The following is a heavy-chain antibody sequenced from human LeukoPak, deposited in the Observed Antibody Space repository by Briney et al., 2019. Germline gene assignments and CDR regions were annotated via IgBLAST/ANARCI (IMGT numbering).Heavy chain of an antibody. CDR2: INRSGST. D-gene: IGHD6-13*01. J-gene: IGHJ4*02. Sequence: SETLSLTCAVYGGSFSGYYWSWIRQPPGKGLEWIGEINRSGSTNYNPSLKSRVTISVDTSKNQFSLKLSSVTAADTAVYYCARGPRSPGIAAAGTLFDYWGQGTLVTVSS. V-gene: IGHV4-34*01. CDR3: ARGPRSPGIAAAGTLFDY. CDR1: GGSFSGYY.